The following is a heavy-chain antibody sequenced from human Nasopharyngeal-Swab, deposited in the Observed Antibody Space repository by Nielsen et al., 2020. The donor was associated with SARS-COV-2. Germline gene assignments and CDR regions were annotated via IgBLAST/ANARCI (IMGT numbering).Heavy chain of an antibody. Sequence: GESLKISCAASGFTFSNSGIQWVRQAPGKGLDWVAVISYDETDKYYADSVRGRFTTSRDDSKNTVYLQLNSLRGDDTAVYYCAKSSHTSGWYPAEHWGQGTLVIVSS. CDR3: AKSSHTSGWYPAEH. D-gene: IGHD6-19*01. J-gene: IGHJ4*02. V-gene: IGHV3-30*18. CDR1: GFTFSNSG. CDR2: ISYDETDK.